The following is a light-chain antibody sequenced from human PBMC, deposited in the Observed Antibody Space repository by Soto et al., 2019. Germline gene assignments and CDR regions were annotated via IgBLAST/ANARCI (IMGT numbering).Light chain of an antibody. V-gene: IGKV3-20*01. J-gene: IGKJ1*01. CDR2: GAS. CDR1: QSVSSSH. CDR3: HQCYSSRT. Sequence: EMVLTQSPGTLSLSPGDRATLSCRASQSVSSSHLAWYQQKPGQAPRLLTYGASTRATGIPARFSGSGSGTEFTLTISRLEPEDFAVYYCHQCYSSRTFGQGTKVDIK.